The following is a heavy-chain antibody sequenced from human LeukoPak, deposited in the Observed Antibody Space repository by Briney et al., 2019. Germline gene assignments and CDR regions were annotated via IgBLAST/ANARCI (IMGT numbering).Heavy chain of an antibody. V-gene: IGHV1-18*01. Sequence: ASVKVSCKASGGTFSSYAISWVRQAPGQGLEWMGWISAYNGNTNYAQKLQGRVTMTTDTSTSTAYMELRSLRSDDTAVYYCATNQYGDYFDYWGQGTLVTVSS. CDR1: GGTFSSYA. J-gene: IGHJ4*02. CDR3: ATNQYGDYFDY. D-gene: IGHD4-17*01. CDR2: ISAYNGNT.